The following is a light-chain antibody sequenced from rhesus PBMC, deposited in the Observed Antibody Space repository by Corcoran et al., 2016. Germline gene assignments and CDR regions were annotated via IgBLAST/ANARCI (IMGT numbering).Light chain of an antibody. V-gene: IGLV10-114*01. Sequence: QAGLTQPPSVSKDLRQTATLTCTANSNTVGNQGASWLQQHQGHPPKLLSYRNTDRPSGISARFSASRSANTASLSITGLQPEDEADYYCSAWVSSLSVYIFGARTRLTVL. CDR2: RNT. CDR3: SAWVSSLSVYI. J-gene: IGLJ1*01. CDR1: SNTVGNQG.